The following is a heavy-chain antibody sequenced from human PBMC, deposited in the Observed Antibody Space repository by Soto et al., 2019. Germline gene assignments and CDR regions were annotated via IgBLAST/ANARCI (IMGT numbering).Heavy chain of an antibody. CDR3: VRAHALGFSNWFDP. J-gene: IGHJ5*02. Sequence: PGGSLRLSCAASGFTFSSYWMSWVRQAPGKGLEWVARINQDGSEKYYVDSVKGRFTISRDNAKNSLYLQMNSLRAEDTAVYYCVRAHALGFSNWFDPWGRGTLVTVSS. D-gene: IGHD3-10*01. V-gene: IGHV3-7*03. CDR1: GFTFSSYW. CDR2: INQDGSEK.